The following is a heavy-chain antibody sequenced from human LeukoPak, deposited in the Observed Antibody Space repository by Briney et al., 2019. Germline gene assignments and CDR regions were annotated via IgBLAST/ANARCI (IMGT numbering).Heavy chain of an antibody. CDR3: ASSGVATIRGGHDY. V-gene: IGHV3-7*01. J-gene: IGHJ4*02. D-gene: IGHD5-12*01. CDR1: GFTFSSYW. CDR2: IKQDGSEK. Sequence: PGGSLGLSCAASGFTFSSYWMSWVRQAPGKGLEWVANIKQDGSEKYYVDSVKGRFTISRDNAKNSLYLQMNSLRAEDTAVYYCASSGVATIRGGHDYWGQGTLVTVSS.